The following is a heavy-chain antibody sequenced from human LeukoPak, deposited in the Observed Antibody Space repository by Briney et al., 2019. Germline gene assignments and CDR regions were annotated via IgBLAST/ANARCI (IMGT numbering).Heavy chain of an antibody. D-gene: IGHD1-26*01. Sequence: ASVKVSCKASGYTFTDDYLHWVRQAPGHGLEWMGWINPKTGVTKYAQNFQGRVTMTRDTSTNTAYMEVSRLRSDDTAVFYCARDLAMYSPDLDYWGQGTLVTVSS. V-gene: IGHV1-2*02. CDR1: GYTFTDDY. CDR2: INPKTGVT. J-gene: IGHJ4*02. CDR3: ARDLAMYSPDLDY.